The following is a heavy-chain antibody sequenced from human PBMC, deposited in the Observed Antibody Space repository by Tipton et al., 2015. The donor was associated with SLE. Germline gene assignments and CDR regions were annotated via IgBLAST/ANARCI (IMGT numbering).Heavy chain of an antibody. V-gene: IGHV3-33*01. CDR1: GFTFSSYG. Sequence: SLRLSCVASGFTFSSYGMHWIRQAPGKGLEWVAFIRFDGSNKYYADSVKGRFTISRDNSKNTVYLQMSSLRVEDTAVYYCARDRAAQYYSYYYMDVWGKGTTVTISS. CDR3: ARDRAAQYYSYYYMDV. CDR2: IRFDGSNK. J-gene: IGHJ6*03. D-gene: IGHD6-25*01.